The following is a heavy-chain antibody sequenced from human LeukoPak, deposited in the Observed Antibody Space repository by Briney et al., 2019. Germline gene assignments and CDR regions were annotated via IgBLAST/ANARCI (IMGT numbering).Heavy chain of an antibody. CDR1: GFTFSSYA. J-gene: IGHJ4*02. CDR2: ISYDGSNK. Sequence: PGGSLRLSCAASGFTFSSYAMHWVRQAPGKGLEWVAVISYDGSNKYYADSVKGRFTISRDNSKNTLYLQMNSLRAEGTAVYYCARDLEGQLVLGLDYWGRGTLVTVSS. V-gene: IGHV3-30-3*01. CDR3: ARDLEGQLVLGLDY. D-gene: IGHD6-6*01.